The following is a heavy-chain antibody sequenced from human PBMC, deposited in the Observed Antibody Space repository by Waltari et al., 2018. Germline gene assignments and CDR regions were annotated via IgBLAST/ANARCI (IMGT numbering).Heavy chain of an antibody. CDR1: GYTFTGYY. Sequence: QVQLVQSGAEVKKPGASVKVSCKASGYTFTGYYMHWVRPAPGPGLEWMGRINPNSGGTNYAQKFQGRVTMTRDTSISTAYMELSRLRSDDTAVYYCARGTRASGTTLLYYFDYWGQGTLVTVSS. J-gene: IGHJ4*02. V-gene: IGHV1-2*06. D-gene: IGHD3-10*01. CDR2: INPNSGGT. CDR3: ARGTRASGTTLLYYFDY.